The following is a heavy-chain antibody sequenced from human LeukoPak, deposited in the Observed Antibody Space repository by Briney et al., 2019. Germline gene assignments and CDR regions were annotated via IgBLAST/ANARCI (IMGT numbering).Heavy chain of an antibody. Sequence: SENLSLTCTVSGGSISSGGYYWSWIRQHPGKGLEWIGSIYYSGSTNYNPSLQGRVTISLDTSRNQFSLKLSSVTAADTAVYYCASGDNDPLFDYWGQGTLVTVSS. J-gene: IGHJ4*02. CDR3: ASGDNDPLFDY. CDR2: IYYSGST. V-gene: IGHV4-31*03. CDR1: GGSISSGGYY. D-gene: IGHD1-1*01.